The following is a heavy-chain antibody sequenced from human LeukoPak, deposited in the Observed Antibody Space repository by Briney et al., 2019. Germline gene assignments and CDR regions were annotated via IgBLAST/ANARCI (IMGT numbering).Heavy chain of an antibody. V-gene: IGHV3-66*01. D-gene: IGHD3-22*01. CDR1: GFTVSSNY. J-gene: IGHJ4*02. Sequence: GGSLRLSCAASGFTVSSNYMSWVRQAPGKGLEWVSAIYTGGSTYYADSVKGRFIISRDNSKNTLYLQMNSLRAEDTAVYYCARNLYYYDSSGYYYYWGQGTLVTVSS. CDR2: IYTGGST. CDR3: ARNLYYYDSSGYYYY.